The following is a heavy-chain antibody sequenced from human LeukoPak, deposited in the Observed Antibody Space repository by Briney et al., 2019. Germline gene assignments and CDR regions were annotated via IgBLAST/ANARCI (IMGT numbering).Heavy chain of an antibody. Sequence: PSETLSLTCTVSGGSISSYYWSWIRQPAGKGLEWIGRVYTSGSTNYDPSLKSRVTMSVDTSKNQFSLKLSSVTAADTAVYYCARDMGLICSSRGAFDIWGQGTMVTVSS. CDR1: GGSISSYY. V-gene: IGHV4-4*07. J-gene: IGHJ3*02. CDR3: ARDMGLICSSRGAFDI. CDR2: VYTSGST. D-gene: IGHD6-13*01.